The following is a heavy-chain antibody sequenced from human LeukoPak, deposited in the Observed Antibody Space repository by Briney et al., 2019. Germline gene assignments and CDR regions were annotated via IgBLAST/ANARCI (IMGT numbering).Heavy chain of an antibody. Sequence: ASVKVSCKASGYTFTGYYIHWVRQAPGQGPEWMGWINPNSGDTNYAQKFRDRVTMTRDTSISTAYMELRRLSSDDTAVYYCAKDSIKGIRFLGYWGQGTLVTVST. CDR1: GYTFTGYY. V-gene: IGHV1-2*02. CDR2: INPNSGDT. CDR3: AKDSIKGIRFLGY. J-gene: IGHJ4*02. D-gene: IGHD3-3*01.